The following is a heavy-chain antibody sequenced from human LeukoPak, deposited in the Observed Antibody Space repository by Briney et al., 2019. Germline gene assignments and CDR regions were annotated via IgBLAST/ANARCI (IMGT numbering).Heavy chain of an antibody. CDR3: ARGGRYGGRYYFDY. CDR1: GFTFSSYS. D-gene: IGHD1-26*01. Sequence: GGSLRLSCAASGFTFSSYSMHWVRQAPGKGLEYLSAINSNRDSTYYADSVKGRFTIFRDNSKNTLSLQMGSLRPEDTAVYYCARGGRYGGRYYFDYWGQGALVSVSS. V-gene: IGHV3-64*02. CDR2: INSNRDST. J-gene: IGHJ4*02.